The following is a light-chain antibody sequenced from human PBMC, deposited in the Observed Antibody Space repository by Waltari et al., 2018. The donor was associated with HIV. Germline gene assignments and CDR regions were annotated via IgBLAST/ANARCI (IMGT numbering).Light chain of an antibody. V-gene: IGLV1-40*01. CDR2: GNN. J-gene: IGLJ2*01. CDR3: QSFDRSLSAWV. CDR1: SSNIGPGYD. Sequence: QSVLTQPPSVSGAPGQRVTISCTGSSSNIGPGYDVPSYQQLPGTAPKLLIYGNNNRPSGVPDRFSGSKSDTSASLAITGLQAEDEADYYCQSFDRSLSAWVFGGGTKLTVL.